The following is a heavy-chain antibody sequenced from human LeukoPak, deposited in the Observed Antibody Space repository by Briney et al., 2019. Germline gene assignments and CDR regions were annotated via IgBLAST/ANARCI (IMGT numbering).Heavy chain of an antibody. Sequence: SETLSLTCTVSGGSISSSYWSWIRQPPGKGLEWIGYIHYSGSSNYNPSLKSRVTISVDTSKNQFSLKLSSVTAADTAVYYCARDLSTWTFYYFDYWGQGTLVTVSS. CDR1: GGSISSSY. CDR2: IHYSGSS. V-gene: IGHV4-59*12. J-gene: IGHJ4*02. CDR3: ARDLSTWTFYYFDY. D-gene: IGHD2/OR15-2a*01.